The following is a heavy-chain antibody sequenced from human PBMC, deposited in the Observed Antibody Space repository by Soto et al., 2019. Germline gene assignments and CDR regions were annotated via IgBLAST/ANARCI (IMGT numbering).Heavy chain of an antibody. Sequence: QVQLQESGPGLVKPSETLSLTCTVSGGSISSYYWSWIRQPPGKGLEWIGNIYYSGSTNYNPSLKGRVTISVDTSKNQFSLTLSSVTAADTAVYYCARAPIAAAGTNNWFDPWGQGTLVTVSS. CDR3: ARAPIAAAGTNNWFDP. V-gene: IGHV4-59*01. D-gene: IGHD6-13*01. CDR1: GGSISSYY. J-gene: IGHJ5*02. CDR2: IYYSGST.